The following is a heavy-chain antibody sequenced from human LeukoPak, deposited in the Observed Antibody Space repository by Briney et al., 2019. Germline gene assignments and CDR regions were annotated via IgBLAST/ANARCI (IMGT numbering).Heavy chain of an antibody. D-gene: IGHD6-19*01. J-gene: IGHJ6*03. CDR3: ARDRLIAVAANDYYYYYMDV. Sequence: GGSLRLSCAASGFTFSSYAMHWVRQAPGKGLEYVSAISSNGGSTYYANSVKGRFTISRDNSKNTLYLQMGSLRAEDMAVYYCARDRLIAVAANDYYYYYMDVWGKGTTVTVSS. CDR1: GFTFSSYA. CDR2: ISSNGGST. V-gene: IGHV3-64*01.